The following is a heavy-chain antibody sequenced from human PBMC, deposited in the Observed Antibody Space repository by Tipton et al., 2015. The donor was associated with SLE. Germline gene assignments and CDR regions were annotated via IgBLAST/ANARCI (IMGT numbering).Heavy chain of an antibody. J-gene: IGHJ1*01. CDR1: CGSISRSNYY. V-gene: IGHV4-39*07. Sequence: TLSLTCTVSCGSISRSNYYLARIRQPPGKGLEWIGSMFYSGSAYYNPSLKRHVTFSTDTSTNQFSLQLTSVTAADTAVYYCATEVRFGVVIYVGHWGQGTLVSVPS. CDR2: MFYSGSA. D-gene: IGHD3-3*01. CDR3: ATEVRFGVVIYVGH.